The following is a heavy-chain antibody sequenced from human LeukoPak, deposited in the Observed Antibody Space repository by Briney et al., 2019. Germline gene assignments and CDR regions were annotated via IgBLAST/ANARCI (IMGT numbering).Heavy chain of an antibody. CDR1: GYTFTSYD. D-gene: IGHD2-2*02. V-gene: IGHV1-8*01. CDR2: MNPNSGNT. J-gene: IGHJ3*02. CDR3: ASPYCSSTSCYNDAFDI. Sequence: ASVKVSCKASGYTFTSYDINWVRQATGQGHEWMGWMNPNSGNTGYAQKFQGRVTMTRNTSISTAYMELSSLRSEDTAVYYCASPYCSSTSCYNDAFDIWGQGTMVTVSS.